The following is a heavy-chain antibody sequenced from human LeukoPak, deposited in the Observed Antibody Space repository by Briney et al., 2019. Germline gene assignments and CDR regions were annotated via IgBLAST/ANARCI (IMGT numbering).Heavy chain of an antibody. V-gene: IGHV3-33*01. Sequence: GGSLRLSCAASGFTFSSYGMHWVRQAPGKGLEWVAVIWYDGSNKYYADSVKGRFTISRDNSKNTLYLQMNSLRAEDTAVYYCARFWDSSGCFDYWGQGTLVTVSS. J-gene: IGHJ4*02. D-gene: IGHD3-22*01. CDR1: GFTFSSYG. CDR3: ARFWDSSGCFDY. CDR2: IWYDGSNK.